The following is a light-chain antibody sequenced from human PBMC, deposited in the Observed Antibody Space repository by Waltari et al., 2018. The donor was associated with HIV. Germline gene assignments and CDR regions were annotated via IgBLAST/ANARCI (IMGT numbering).Light chain of an antibody. CDR2: CAS. J-gene: IGKJ4*01. CDR3: QQYSKRPPLT. Sequence: EILMTQSPFPLSVSPGARASLSSRASLSITTNLAWYQHKPGHAPRLLIYCASTRDTGVPARFSGSGSGTEFTLTISSLQSEDVAVYYCQQYSKRPPLTFGGGTKVEIK. V-gene: IGKV3-15*01. CDR1: LSITTN.